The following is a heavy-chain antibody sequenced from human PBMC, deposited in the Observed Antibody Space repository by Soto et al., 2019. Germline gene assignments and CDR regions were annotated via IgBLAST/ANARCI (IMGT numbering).Heavy chain of an antibody. V-gene: IGHV3-48*01. Sequence: GSLRLSCAASGFTFSSYSMNWVRQAPGKGLEWVSYISSSSSNIYYADSVKGRFTISRDNAKNSLYLQINSLRAEYTAVYYCAREADILNWFDPWGQGTLVTVSS. D-gene: IGHD3-9*01. J-gene: IGHJ5*02. CDR1: GFTFSSYS. CDR3: AREADILNWFDP. CDR2: ISSSSSNI.